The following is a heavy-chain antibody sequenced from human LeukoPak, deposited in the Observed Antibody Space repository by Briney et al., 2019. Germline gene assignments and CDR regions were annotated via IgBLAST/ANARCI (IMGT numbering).Heavy chain of an antibody. CDR2: ISSSSSYI. J-gene: IGHJ4*02. V-gene: IGHV3-21*04. CDR1: GFTFSRYS. Sequence: PGGSLTLSCAASGFTFSRYSMNWVRQAPGKGLEWVSSISSSSSYIYYPAPVKGRFTTFRDNAKNSLYLQTNRMRVDDTAVYSCSRDELGSTTGITIDYWGQGTLVTVSS. CDR3: SRDELGSTTGITIDY. D-gene: IGHD3-10*01.